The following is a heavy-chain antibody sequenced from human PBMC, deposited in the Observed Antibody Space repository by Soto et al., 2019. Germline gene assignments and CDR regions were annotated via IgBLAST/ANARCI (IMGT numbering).Heavy chain of an antibody. CDR3: ARDAEKRFLEWLPGNWFDP. V-gene: IGHV1-18*01. CDR2: ISAFNGNT. D-gene: IGHD3-3*01. J-gene: IGHJ5*02. Sequence: ASVKVSCKASGGTFSSYAISWVRQAPGQGLELMGWISAFNGNTNYSHKLQGRVTMPTDTSTSTAYMELRSLRSDDTAVYYCARDAEKRFLEWLPGNWFDPWGQGTLVTVSS. CDR1: GGTFSSYA.